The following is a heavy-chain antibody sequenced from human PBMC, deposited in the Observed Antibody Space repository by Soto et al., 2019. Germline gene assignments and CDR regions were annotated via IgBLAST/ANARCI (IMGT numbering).Heavy chain of an antibody. CDR1: GFTFSSYA. Sequence: EVQLLESGGGLVQPGGSLRLSCAASGFTFSSYAMSWVRQAPGKGLEWVSAISGSGGSTYYADSVKGRFTISRDNSKNTMYLQMNSLGAEDTAVYYCAKDSGSSGWYRNDAFDIWGQGTMVTVSS. V-gene: IGHV3-23*01. J-gene: IGHJ3*02. D-gene: IGHD6-19*01. CDR3: AKDSGSSGWYRNDAFDI. CDR2: ISGSGGST.